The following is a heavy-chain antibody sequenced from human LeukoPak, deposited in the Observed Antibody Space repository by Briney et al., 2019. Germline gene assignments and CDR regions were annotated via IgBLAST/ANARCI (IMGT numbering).Heavy chain of an antibody. CDR1: GFTFSSYW. CDR3: ARSYDFWSGYYRYFDY. CDR2: IKQDGSEK. V-gene: IGHV3-7*01. D-gene: IGHD3-3*01. Sequence: HPGGSLRLSCAASGFTFSSYWMSWVRQAPGKGLEWVANIKQDGSEKYYVDSVKGRFTISRDNAKNSLYLQMNSLRAEDTDVYYCARSYDFWSGYYRYFDYWGQGTLVTVSS. J-gene: IGHJ4*02.